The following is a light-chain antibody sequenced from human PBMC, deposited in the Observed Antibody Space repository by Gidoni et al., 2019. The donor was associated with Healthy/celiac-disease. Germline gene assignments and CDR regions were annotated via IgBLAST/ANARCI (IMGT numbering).Light chain of an antibody. CDR3: QQRSNWRYT. CDR2: DAS. J-gene: IGKJ2*01. Sequence: THSPATLSLSPGERATLSCRASQSVSSYLAWYQQKPGQAPRLLIYDASNRATGIPARFSGSGSGTDFTLTISSLEPEDFAVYYCQQRSNWRYTFGQGTKLEIK. CDR1: QSVSSY. V-gene: IGKV3-11*01.